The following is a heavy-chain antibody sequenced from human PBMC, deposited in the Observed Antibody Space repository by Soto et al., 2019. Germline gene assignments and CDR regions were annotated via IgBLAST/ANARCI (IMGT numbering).Heavy chain of an antibody. CDR3: AKALSRDFSYFDF. J-gene: IGHJ4*02. CDR2: LSDNGGST. V-gene: IGHV3-23*01. Sequence: GGSLRLSCAASGFTFSTYAMNWVRQAPGKGLEWVSALSDNGGSTYYADSVRGRFTISRDNSMNTLYLQMNSLRAEDTALYYFAKALSRDFSYFDFRGQGTQVTVSS. CDR1: GFTFSTYA. D-gene: IGHD2-2*01.